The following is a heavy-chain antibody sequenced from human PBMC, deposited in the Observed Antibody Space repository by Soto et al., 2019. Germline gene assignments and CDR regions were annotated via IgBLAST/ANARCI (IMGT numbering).Heavy chain of an antibody. CDR3: ASGAAFYYDTSRY. CDR2: ISPNGHNE. J-gene: IGHJ4*02. CDR1: GFSFSIYA. D-gene: IGHD3-16*01. V-gene: IGHV3-30-3*01. Sequence: GGSLRLSCAAPGFSFSIYALHWFRQAPGKGLEWVAVISPNGHNEFYADSVKGRFTIFRDTSKSTLYMQMTSLRREDTAVYYCASGAAFYYDTSRYWGQGTLVTVSS.